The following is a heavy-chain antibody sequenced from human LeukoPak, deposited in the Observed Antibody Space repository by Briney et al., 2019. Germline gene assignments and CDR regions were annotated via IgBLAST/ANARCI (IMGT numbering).Heavy chain of an antibody. D-gene: IGHD5-24*01. CDR1: GYTFTSYY. CDR3: ARADGYNYGDYYFDY. V-gene: IGHV1-46*01. J-gene: IGHJ4*02. Sequence: ASVKVSCKASGYTFTSYYMHWVRQAPGQGLEWMGIINPSGGSTSYAQKFQGRVTMTRDTSTSTVYMELSSLRSEDTAVYYCARADGYNYGDYYFDYWGQGTLVTVSS. CDR2: INPSGGST.